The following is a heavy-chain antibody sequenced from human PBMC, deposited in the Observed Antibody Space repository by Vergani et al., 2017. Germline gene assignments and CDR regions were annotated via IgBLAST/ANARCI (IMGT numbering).Heavy chain of an antibody. CDR2: IYHSGRT. CDR3: ARGKYYYDSSGYYSPYYYYMDV. D-gene: IGHD3-22*01. CDR1: GGSISSGGYS. Sequence: QLQLQESGSGLVKPSQTLSLTCAVSGGSISSGGYSWSWIRQPPGKGLEWIGYIYHSGRTYYNPSLKSRVTISVDRSKNQFSLKLSSVTAAYTAVYYCARGKYYYDSSGYYSPYYYYMDVWGKGTTVTVSS. J-gene: IGHJ6*03. V-gene: IGHV4-30-2*01.